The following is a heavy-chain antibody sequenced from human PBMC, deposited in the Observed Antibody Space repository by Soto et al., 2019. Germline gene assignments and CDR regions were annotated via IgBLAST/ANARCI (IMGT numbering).Heavy chain of an antibody. V-gene: IGHV3-30*18. CDR1: GFTFSNYG. D-gene: IGHD1-26*01. CDR2: ISYAGTNE. CDR3: AKELRSGSYCFDY. Sequence: QVQLVESGGGVVQPGRSLRLSCAASGFTFSNYGMHWVRQAPGKGLEWVALISYAGTNEYYADSVKGRFTISRDNSKNTYLQMNSLRPEDTAVYYCAKELRSGSYCFDYWGQGTLVTVAS. J-gene: IGHJ4*02.